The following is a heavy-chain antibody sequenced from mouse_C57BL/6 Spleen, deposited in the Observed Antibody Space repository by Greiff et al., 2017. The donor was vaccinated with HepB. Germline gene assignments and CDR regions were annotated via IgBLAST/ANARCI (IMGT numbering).Heavy chain of an antibody. CDR3: ASIYYDYHTWFAY. D-gene: IGHD2-4*01. CDR1: GYNFTSYW. CDR2: INPSNGGT. V-gene: IGHV1-53*01. J-gene: IGHJ3*01. Sequence: QVQLQQPGTDLVKPGASVKLSCKASGYNFTSYWMHWVKQRPGQGLEWLGNINPSNGGTNYNEKFKSKATLTVDKYSSTAYMQLNSLTSEDSAVYYSASIYYDYHTWFAYWGKGTMVTVS.